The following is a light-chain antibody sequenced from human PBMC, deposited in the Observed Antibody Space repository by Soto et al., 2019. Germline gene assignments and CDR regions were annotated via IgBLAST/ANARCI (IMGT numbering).Light chain of an antibody. Sequence: EIMMTQSPATLSVSPGERATLSCWASQSVSSNLAWYQQRPGQAPRLLIYGASTMAAGIPARFSGSGSGTDFPLTISGLQSEDSAVYYCQQYNDWPPELTFGGGTEVEIK. CDR2: GAS. V-gene: IGKV3-15*01. J-gene: IGKJ4*01. CDR3: QQYNDWPPELT. CDR1: QSVSSN.